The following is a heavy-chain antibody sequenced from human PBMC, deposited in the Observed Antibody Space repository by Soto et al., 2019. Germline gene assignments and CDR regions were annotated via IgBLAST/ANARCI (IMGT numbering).Heavy chain of an antibody. J-gene: IGHJ4*02. D-gene: IGHD6-19*01. CDR2: IYFSGST. CDR1: GDSVNSDNYY. CDR3: ARHRAVAGLDY. V-gene: IGHV4-39*01. Sequence: SSETLSLTCDVFGDSVNSDNYYWTWIRQPPGKDLEWIGNIYFSGSTYYNPSLNSRVTLSIDTSKNHFSLKLTSVTDTDTAMYYCARHRAVAGLDYWGQGTLVTVSS.